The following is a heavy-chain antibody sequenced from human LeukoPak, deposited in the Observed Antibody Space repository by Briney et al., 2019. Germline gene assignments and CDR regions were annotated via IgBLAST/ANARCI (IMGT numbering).Heavy chain of an antibody. CDR1: GYTFTGYF. CDR2: INPSSGAT. Sequence: GASVKVSCKASGYTFTGYFIHWVRRAPGQGLEWMGWINPSSGATNYAQNFQGRVTLTREMSISTAYMEVSRLLSDDTSVYYCARVTYDRSGYYNGIPYWGQGTLVIVSS. J-gene: IGHJ4*02. D-gene: IGHD3-22*01. V-gene: IGHV1-2*02. CDR3: ARVTYDRSGYYNGIPY.